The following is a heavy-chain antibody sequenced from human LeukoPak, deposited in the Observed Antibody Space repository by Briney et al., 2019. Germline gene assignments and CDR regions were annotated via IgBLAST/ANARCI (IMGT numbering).Heavy chain of an antibody. V-gene: IGHV3-21*01. CDR1: GFTFSSYS. CDR3: ARFVTSGNDFDY. Sequence: PGGSLRLSYAASGFTFSSYSMNWVRQAPGKGLEWVSSISSSSSYIYYADSVKGRFTISRDNAKNSLYLQMNSLRAEDTAVYYCARFVTSGNDFDYWGQGTLVTVSS. J-gene: IGHJ4*02. CDR2: ISSSSSYI. D-gene: IGHD1-1*01.